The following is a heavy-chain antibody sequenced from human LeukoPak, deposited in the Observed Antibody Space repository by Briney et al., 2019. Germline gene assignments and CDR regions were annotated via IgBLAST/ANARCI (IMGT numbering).Heavy chain of an antibody. CDR3: ARQRRGSSWFVYYYMDV. V-gene: IGHV5-51*01. Sequence: GESLKISCKGSGYTFTSYWIGWVRQMPGKGLEWMGIIYPGDSDTQDSPSFQGQVTISADKSISTAYLQWSSLKASDTAMYYCARQRRGSSWFVYYYMDVWGKGTTVTVSS. D-gene: IGHD6-13*01. J-gene: IGHJ6*03. CDR2: IYPGDSDT. CDR1: GYTFTSYW.